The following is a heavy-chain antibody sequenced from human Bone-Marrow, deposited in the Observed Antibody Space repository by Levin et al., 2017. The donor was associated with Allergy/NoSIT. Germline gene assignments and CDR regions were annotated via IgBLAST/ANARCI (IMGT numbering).Heavy chain of an antibody. CDR2: ISSSSSYI. J-gene: IGHJ6*02. CDR3: ARDGYSYGFYYYGMDV. CDR1: GFTFSSYS. Sequence: GESLKISCAASGFTFSSYSMNWVRQAPGKGLEWVSSISSSSSYIYYADSVKGRFTISRDNAKNSLYLQMNSLRAEDTAVYYCARDGYSYGFYYYGMDVWGQGTTVTVSS. D-gene: IGHD5-18*01. V-gene: IGHV3-21*01.